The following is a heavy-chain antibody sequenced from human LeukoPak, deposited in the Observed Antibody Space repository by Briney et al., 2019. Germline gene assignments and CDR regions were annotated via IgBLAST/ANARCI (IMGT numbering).Heavy chain of an antibody. J-gene: IGHJ4*02. CDR3: ARDAPGNTALDY. Sequence: GGSLRLSCAASGFTFISYWMHWVRQAPGKGLVWVSRINGYGSSTDFADSVKGRFTISRDNAKNTLYLQMSSLRAEDTAVYYCARDAPGNTALDYWGQGTLVTVSS. V-gene: IGHV3-74*01. CDR2: INGYGSST. CDR1: GFTFISYW. D-gene: IGHD5-18*01.